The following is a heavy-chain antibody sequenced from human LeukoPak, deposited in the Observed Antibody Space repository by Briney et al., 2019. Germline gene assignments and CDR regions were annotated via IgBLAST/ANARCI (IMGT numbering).Heavy chain of an antibody. CDR2: ITGSGGDT. CDR3: ATYSSSWYFDY. V-gene: IGHV3-23*01. D-gene: IGHD6-13*01. CDR1: GFTFSSYS. Sequence: PGGSLRLSCAASGFTFSSYSMNWVRQGPGKGLEWVSSITGSGGDTYYTDSVKGRFTISRDNSNNMLFLQMTSLRAEDTAVYYCATYSSSWYFDYWGQGILVTVSS. J-gene: IGHJ4*02.